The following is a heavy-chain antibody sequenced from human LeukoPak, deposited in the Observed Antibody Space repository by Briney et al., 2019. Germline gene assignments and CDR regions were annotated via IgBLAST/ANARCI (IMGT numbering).Heavy chain of an antibody. CDR1: GGSISSYY. CDR3: ARGCDYDILTGYSHDAFDI. V-gene: IGHV4-59*01. D-gene: IGHD3-9*01. J-gene: IGHJ3*02. Sequence: SETLFLTCTVSGGSISSYYWSWIRQPPGKGLEWIGYIYYSGSTNYNPSLKSRVTISVDTSKNQFSLKLSSVTAADTAVYYCARGCDYDILTGYSHDAFDIWGQGTMVTVSS. CDR2: IYYSGST.